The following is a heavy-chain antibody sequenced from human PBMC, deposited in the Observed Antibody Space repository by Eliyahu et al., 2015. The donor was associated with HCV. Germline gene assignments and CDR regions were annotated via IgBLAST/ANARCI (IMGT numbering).Heavy chain of an antibody. V-gene: IGHV4-59*01. D-gene: IGHD6-19*01. Sequence: VKPSETLSLTCTVSGXXITTYYWSWIRQPPGKGXEWIGYIHYSGSTNYNPXLKSRVTIQVDTSKNQFSLKLTSVTAADTAVYYCASGGGGIAVAGTGGWFDPWGQGTLVTVSS. J-gene: IGHJ5*02. CDR3: ASGGGGIAVAGTGGWFDP. CDR1: GXXITTYY. CDR2: IHYSGST.